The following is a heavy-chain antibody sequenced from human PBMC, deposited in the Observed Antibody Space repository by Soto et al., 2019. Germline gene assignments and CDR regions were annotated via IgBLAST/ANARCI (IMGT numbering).Heavy chain of an antibody. CDR1: GFTFSSYA. Sequence: QVQLVESGGGVVQPGRSLRLSCAASGFTFSSYAMHWVRQAPGKGLEWVAVISYDGSNDYFADFVEGRFAISRDNSKNTLYLQMNSLRPEDTAVYYRARRRDGSGSYDYWGQGTLVTVSS. CDR3: ARRRDGSGSYDY. D-gene: IGHD3-10*01. V-gene: IGHV3-30*09. J-gene: IGHJ4*02. CDR2: ISYDGSND.